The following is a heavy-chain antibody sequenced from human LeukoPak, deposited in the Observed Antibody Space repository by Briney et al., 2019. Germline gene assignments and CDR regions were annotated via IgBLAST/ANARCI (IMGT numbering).Heavy chain of an antibody. D-gene: IGHD5-12*01. J-gene: IGHJ4*02. CDR2: IWYDGSNK. V-gene: IGHV3-33*01. CDR3: ARGVVDIVATIDY. CDR1: GFTFSSYG. Sequence: GVSLRLSCAASGFTFSSYGMHWVRQAPGKGLEWVAVIWYDGSNKYYADSVKGRFTISRDNSKNTLYLQMNSLRAEDTAVYYCARGVVDIVATIDYWGQGTLVTVSS.